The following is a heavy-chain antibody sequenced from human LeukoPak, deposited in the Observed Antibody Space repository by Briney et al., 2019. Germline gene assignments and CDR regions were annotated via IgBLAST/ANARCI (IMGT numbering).Heavy chain of an antibody. Sequence: SETLSLTCTVSGGSVSSGDYYWSWIRQPPGKGLEWIGYIYYSGSTYYNPPLKSRVTISVDTSKNQFSLKLSSVTAADTAVYYCARGGYGDRIDYWGQGTLVSVSS. CDR3: ARGGYGDRIDY. D-gene: IGHD4-17*01. V-gene: IGHV4-30-4*01. CDR1: GGSVSSGDYY. J-gene: IGHJ4*02. CDR2: IYYSGST.